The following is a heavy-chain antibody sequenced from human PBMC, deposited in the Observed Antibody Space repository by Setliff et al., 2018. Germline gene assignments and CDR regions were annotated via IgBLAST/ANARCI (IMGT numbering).Heavy chain of an antibody. Sequence: GASVKVSCKASAYTFSGYYIHWVRQAPGQGLQWMGWINPNSGDTSYAQKFQGRVTMTRDTSISTAYMEVSRLRSDDTAVYYCVIPFCAGTTCPPSWGQGALVTVS. V-gene: IGHV1-2*02. CDR3: VIPFCAGTTCPPS. D-gene: IGHD2-2*01. CDR2: INPNSGDT. J-gene: IGHJ4*02. CDR1: AYTFSGYY.